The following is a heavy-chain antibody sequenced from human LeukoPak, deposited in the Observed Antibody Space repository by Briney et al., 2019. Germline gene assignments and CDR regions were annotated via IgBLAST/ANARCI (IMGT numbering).Heavy chain of an antibody. V-gene: IGHV3-15*01. J-gene: IGHJ4*02. CDR3: TTDLAGYYFFDY. CDR2: IKRKTDGGTT. D-gene: IGHD3-9*01. CDR1: GFTFSKAW. Sequence: PGRSLRLSYAASGFTFSKAWMTWVRQAPGKWLEWVGRIKRKTDGGTTDYAARVKGRFTISRDDSKNTLYLQMNSQKTEGTAVYYCTTDLAGYYFFDYWGQGTLVTVSS.